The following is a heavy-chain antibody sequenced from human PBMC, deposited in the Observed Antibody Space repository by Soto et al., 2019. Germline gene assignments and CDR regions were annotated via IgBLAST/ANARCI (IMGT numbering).Heavy chain of an antibody. J-gene: IGHJ6*02. V-gene: IGHV4-39*01. CDR3: ARVPGGDFWSGYFSDYYYYGMDV. CDR1: GGSISSSSYY. D-gene: IGHD3-3*01. Sequence: QLQLQESGPGLVKPSETLSLTCTVSGGSISSSSYYWGWIRQPPGKGLEWIGSIYYSGSTYYNPSLKSRVPIPVDTSKNQFSLKLSSVTAADTAVYYCARVPGGDFWSGYFSDYYYYGMDVWGQGTTVTVSS. CDR2: IYYSGST.